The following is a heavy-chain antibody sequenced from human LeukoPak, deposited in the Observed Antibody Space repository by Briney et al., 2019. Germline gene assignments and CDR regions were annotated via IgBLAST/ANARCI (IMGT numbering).Heavy chain of an antibody. CDR1: GFTFSSYW. Sequence: GSLRLSCAASGFTFSSYWMTWVRQAPGKGLEWVANIKEDGSKKNYVDSVKGRFTISRDNAKNSLYLQMNSLRAEDTAVYYCATPLDYFDTSGYPQGGDWGQGTLVTVSS. D-gene: IGHD3-22*01. V-gene: IGHV3-7*03. J-gene: IGHJ4*02. CDR3: ATPLDYFDTSGYPQGGD. CDR2: IKEDGSKK.